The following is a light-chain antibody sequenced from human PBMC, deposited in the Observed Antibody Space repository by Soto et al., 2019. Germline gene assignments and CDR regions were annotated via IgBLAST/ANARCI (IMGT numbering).Light chain of an antibody. J-gene: IGKJ4*01. CDR3: QQLKSYPLT. Sequence: DIQLTQSPSFLSASVGDRVTITCRVSQGISDYLAWYQQKPGKAPNLLIYVTSTLQSGVPSRFSGSGSGTEFTLTISSLQPEDFATYYCQQLKSYPLTFGGGTKVEIK. CDR2: VTS. CDR1: QGISDY. V-gene: IGKV1-9*01.